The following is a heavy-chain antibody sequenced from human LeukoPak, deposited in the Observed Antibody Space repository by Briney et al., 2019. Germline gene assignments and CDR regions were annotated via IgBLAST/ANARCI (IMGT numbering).Heavy chain of an antibody. CDR2: INHSGST. Sequence: LRLSCTASGFTFGDYAMSWIRQPPGKGLEWIGEINHSGSTNYNPSLKSRVTISVDTYKNQFSLKLSSVTAAETAVYYCARGRLVVVPAGSSYYYYALDVWGPGTTVTVSS. J-gene: IGHJ6*02. D-gene: IGHD2-2*01. CDR3: ARGRLVVVPAGSSYYYYALDV. CDR1: GFTFGDYA. V-gene: IGHV4-34*01.